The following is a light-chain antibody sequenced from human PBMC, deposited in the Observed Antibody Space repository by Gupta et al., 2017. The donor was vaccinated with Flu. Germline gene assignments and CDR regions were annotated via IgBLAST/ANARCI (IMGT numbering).Light chain of an antibody. CDR2: DAS. J-gene: IGKJ2*01. CDR3: QKRSNWPPYT. V-gene: IGKV3-11*01. Sequence: EIVLTQSPATLSLSPGERATLFCRASQSVSTYLAWYQHKPGQAPRLLIYDASNRDTGIPARLSGSGSGTDFTLTISSLEPEDFAFYYCQKRSNWPPYTFGQGTRLEIK. CDR1: QSVSTY.